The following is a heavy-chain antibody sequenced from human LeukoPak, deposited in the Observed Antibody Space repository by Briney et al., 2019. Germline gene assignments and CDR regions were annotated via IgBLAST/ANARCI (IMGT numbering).Heavy chain of an antibody. D-gene: IGHD3-10*01. J-gene: IGHJ3*02. V-gene: IGHV4-39*01. CDR1: GGSISSSSYY. Sequence: SETLSLTCTVSGGSISSSSYYWGWIRQPPGKGLEWIGSIFYSGNTFYNPSLKSRVTISVDTAKNQFSLKLSSVTAADTSMYFCARHYHYGSGRYMPFDIWGQGDNGHRLF. CDR3: ARHYHYGSGRYMPFDI. CDR2: IFYSGNT.